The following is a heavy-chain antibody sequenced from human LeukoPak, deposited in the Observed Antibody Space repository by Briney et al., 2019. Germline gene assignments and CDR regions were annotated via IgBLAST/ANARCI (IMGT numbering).Heavy chain of an antibody. J-gene: IGHJ5*02. V-gene: IGHV5-51*01. D-gene: IGHD2-21*02. CDR1: GYSFTSYW. CDR3: ARLRTTRLAYCGGDCFPGGFDP. CDR2: IYPGDSDT. Sequence: PGESLKISCKGSGYSFTSYWIGWVRQMPGKGLEWMGIIYPGDSDTRYSPSFQGQVTISADKSISTAYLQWSSLEASDTAMYYCARLRTTRLAYCGGDCFPGGFDPWGQGTLVTVSS.